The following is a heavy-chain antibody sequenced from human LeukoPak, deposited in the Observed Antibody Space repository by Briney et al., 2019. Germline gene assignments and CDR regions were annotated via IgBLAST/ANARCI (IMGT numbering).Heavy chain of an antibody. J-gene: IGHJ4*02. V-gene: IGHV3-48*04. CDR3: ARIHYYDSRDFDY. CDR2: ISSSGSTI. D-gene: IGHD3-22*01. CDR1: GFTFSSYW. Sequence: GGSLRLSCAASGFTFSSYWMSWVRQAPGKGLEWVSYISSSGSTIYYADSVKGRFTISRDNAKNSLYLQMNSLRAEDTAVYYCARIHYYDSRDFDYWGQGTLVTVSS.